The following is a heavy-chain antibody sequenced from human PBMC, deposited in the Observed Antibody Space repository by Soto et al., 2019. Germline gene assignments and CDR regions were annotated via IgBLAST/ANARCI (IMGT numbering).Heavy chain of an antibody. V-gene: IGHV3-74*01. CDR2: INSDGSTT. Sequence: EVQLVESGGGLVQPGGSLRLSCAASGFTFSSYWMHXXXXXXXXXXXXVSRINSDGSTTSYADSVKGRFTISRDNAKXXXXXXXXXXXXXXXXXXXXXRXSTXXNXXXYFDLWGRGTLVTVSS. CDR1: GFTFSSYW. J-gene: IGHJ2*01. CDR3: XRXSTXXNXXXYFDL. D-gene: IGHD4-17*01.